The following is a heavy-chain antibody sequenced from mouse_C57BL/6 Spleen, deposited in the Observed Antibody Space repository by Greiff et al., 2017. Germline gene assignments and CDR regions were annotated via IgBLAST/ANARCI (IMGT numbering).Heavy chain of an antibody. J-gene: IGHJ2*01. V-gene: IGHV1-63*01. Sequence: VQLQESGAELVRPGTSVKMSCKASGYTFTNYWIGWAKQRPGHGLEWIGDIYPGGGYTNYNEKFKGKATLTADKSSSTAYMQFSSLTSDDSAIYYCARRYYGSEAYYFDYGGQGTTLTVSS. CDR1: GYTFTNYW. CDR2: IYPGGGYT. CDR3: ARRYYGSEAYYFDY. D-gene: IGHD1-1*01.